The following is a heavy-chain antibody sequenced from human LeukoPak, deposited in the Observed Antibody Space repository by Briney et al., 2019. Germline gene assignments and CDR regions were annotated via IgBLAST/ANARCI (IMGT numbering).Heavy chain of an antibody. Sequence: GGSLRLSCEASGFTFSNSWMHWVRKAPGKGLVWVSHINSDGSSTTYADSVKGRFTISRDNAKNTVYLQMNSLRAEDTAVYYCTRDYSYAPDYWGQGTLVTVSS. V-gene: IGHV3-74*01. CDR1: GFTFSNSW. J-gene: IGHJ4*02. CDR3: TRDYSYAPDY. D-gene: IGHD3-16*01. CDR2: INSDGSST.